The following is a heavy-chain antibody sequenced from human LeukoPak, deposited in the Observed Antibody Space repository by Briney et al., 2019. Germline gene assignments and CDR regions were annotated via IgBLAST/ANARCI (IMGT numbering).Heavy chain of an antibody. CDR1: GFTFSSYW. Sequence: PGGSLRLSCAASGFTFSSYWMSWVRQAPGKGLEWVATIRQDGSQKYYVDSVKGRFTISRDNAKNSLYLQMNSLRAEDTALYYCAKDIRSLDAFDIWGQGTMVTVSS. D-gene: IGHD1-14*01. CDR3: AKDIRSLDAFDI. CDR2: IRQDGSQK. J-gene: IGHJ3*02. V-gene: IGHV3-7*03.